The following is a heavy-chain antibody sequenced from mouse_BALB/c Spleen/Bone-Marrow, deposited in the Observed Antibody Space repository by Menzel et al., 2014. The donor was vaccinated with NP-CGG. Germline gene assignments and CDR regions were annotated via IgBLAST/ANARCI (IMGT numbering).Heavy chain of an antibody. D-gene: IGHD2-14*01. CDR2: IWAGGST. CDR3: ARDFLYYRYDERIFDY. J-gene: IGHJ2*01. CDR1: GFSLTSYG. Sequence: VKLVESGPGLVAPSQSLSITCTVSGFSLTSYGVHWVRQPPGKGLEWLGVIWAGGSTNYNSALMSRLSISKDNSKSQVFLKMNSLQTDDTAMYYCARDFLYYRYDERIFDYWGQGTTLTDSS. V-gene: IGHV2-9*02.